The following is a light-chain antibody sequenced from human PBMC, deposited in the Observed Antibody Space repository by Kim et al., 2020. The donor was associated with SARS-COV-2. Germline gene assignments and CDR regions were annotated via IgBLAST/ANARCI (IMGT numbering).Light chain of an antibody. Sequence: SSELTQDPAVSVALGQTVSITCQGDILRRYHASWYQQKPGQAPVLVIYGKDRRASGIPDRLSGSSSGDTTSLTITGAQAEDEADYYCKFRVGSGDHYVFG. CDR1: ILRRYH. CDR3: KFRVGSGDHYV. V-gene: IGLV3-19*01. J-gene: IGLJ6*01. CDR2: GKD.